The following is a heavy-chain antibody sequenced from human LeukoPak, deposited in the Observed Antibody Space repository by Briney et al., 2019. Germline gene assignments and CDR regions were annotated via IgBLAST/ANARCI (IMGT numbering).Heavy chain of an antibody. J-gene: IGHJ4*02. Sequence: PSHTLSLTCTVSGGSISSGGYYWSWIPQHPGKGLEWIGYIYYSGSTYYNPSLKSRVTISVDTSKNQFSLKLSSVTAADAAVYYCARDTYGSGTFDYWGQGTLVTVSS. D-gene: IGHD3-10*01. CDR2: IYYSGST. CDR3: ARDTYGSGTFDY. V-gene: IGHV4-31*03. CDR1: GGSISSGGYY.